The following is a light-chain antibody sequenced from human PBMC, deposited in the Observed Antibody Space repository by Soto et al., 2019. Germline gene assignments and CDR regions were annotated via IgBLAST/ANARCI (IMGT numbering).Light chain of an antibody. CDR1: KSVSSN. V-gene: IGKV3-15*01. Sequence: EIVMTQSPATLSVSPGERATLSCRASKSVSSNLAWYQQKPGQAPRLLIYDASTRATGIPARFSGSGSGTEFTLTISSLQSEDFTVYHCQQYHNWPITFGRGTRLE. J-gene: IGKJ5*01. CDR2: DAS. CDR3: QQYHNWPIT.